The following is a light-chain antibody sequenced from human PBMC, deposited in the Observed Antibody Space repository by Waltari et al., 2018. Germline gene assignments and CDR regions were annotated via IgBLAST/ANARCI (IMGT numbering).Light chain of an antibody. Sequence: EIALTQSPDFQSVTPKQKVTITCRASHSIGSNLHWYQQKPDQSPKLLIKYASQSISGVPSRFSGSGSGTDFTLTIDSLETEDAAAYYCHQTSSFTRTCGQGTRLEIK. V-gene: IGKV6D-21*02. J-gene: IGKJ5*01. CDR3: HQTSSFTRT. CDR2: YAS. CDR1: HSIGSN.